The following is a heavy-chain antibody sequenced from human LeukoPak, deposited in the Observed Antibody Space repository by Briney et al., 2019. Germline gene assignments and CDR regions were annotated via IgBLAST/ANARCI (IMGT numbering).Heavy chain of an antibody. CDR2: IYSSGST. Sequence: SETLSLTCTGSGGSISSSSYYWGWIRQPPGKGLEWIGSIYSSGSTYYNPSLKSRVTISVDTSKNQFSLKLTSVTAADTAVYHCARLGPMTVGVFSEDLDYWGQGTLVTVSS. CDR1: GGSISSSSYY. V-gene: IGHV4-39*01. D-gene: IGHD2-15*01. J-gene: IGHJ4*02. CDR3: ARLGPMTVGVFSEDLDY.